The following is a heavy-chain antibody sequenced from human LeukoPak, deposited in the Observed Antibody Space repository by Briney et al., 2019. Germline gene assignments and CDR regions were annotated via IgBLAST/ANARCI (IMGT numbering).Heavy chain of an antibody. CDR3: ARDRRYFDWLLSIRDAFDI. V-gene: IGHV1-18*01. CDR1: GYTFSNYG. Sequence: ASVKVSCKASGYTFSNYGISWVRQAPGQGLEWMGWISVYNGNTNYAQKVQGGVTMATDTSTNTAYMELRSLRSDDTAVYYCARDRRYFDWLLSIRDAFDIWGQGTMVTVSS. D-gene: IGHD3-9*01. CDR2: ISVYNGNT. J-gene: IGHJ3*02.